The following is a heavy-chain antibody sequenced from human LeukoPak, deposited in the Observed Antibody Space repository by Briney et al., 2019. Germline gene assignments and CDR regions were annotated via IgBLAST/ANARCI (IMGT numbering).Heavy chain of an antibody. J-gene: IGHJ4*02. D-gene: IGHD3-22*01. Sequence: SETLSLTCTASGGSISSYYWSWIRQPAGKGLEWIGRIYTSGSTNYNPSLKSRVTMSVDTSKNQFSLKLSSVTAADTAVYYCARDQGYDSSGYYVGYYFDYWGQGTRVTVSS. CDR1: GGSISSYY. CDR2: IYTSGST. CDR3: ARDQGYDSSGYYVGYYFDY. V-gene: IGHV4-4*07.